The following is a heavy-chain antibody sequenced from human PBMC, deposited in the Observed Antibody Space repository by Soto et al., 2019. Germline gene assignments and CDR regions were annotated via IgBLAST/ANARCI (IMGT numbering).Heavy chain of an antibody. CDR3: AKRRGAGGHFDY. J-gene: IGHJ4*02. CDR2: VSIGCST. D-gene: IGHD2-15*01. Sequence: SGGSLRLSCAASGFTFSSYAMGWVRQGPGKGLEWVAVVSIGCSTPYADSVRGRFTISRDNSKNTLSLQMNSLTAEDTAVYFCAKRRGAGGHFDYWGQGALVTVSS. CDR1: GFTFSSYA. V-gene: IGHV3-23*01.